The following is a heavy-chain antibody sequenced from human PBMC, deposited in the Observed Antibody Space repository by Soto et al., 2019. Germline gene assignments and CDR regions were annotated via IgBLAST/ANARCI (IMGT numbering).Heavy chain of an antibody. CDR1: RVRVCVSL. CDR2: IKDDGTVT. D-gene: IGHD4-17*01. Sequence: HAWSMRLSCAACRVRVCVSLMDWVRQNTGKGLMWVSRIKDDGTVTSYADSVKGRFTISRDNAKNTLYLQMNSLRVKDTAIYYCAKSDGFDPWGQGTLVTVSS. CDR3: AKSDGFDP. V-gene: IGHV3-74*01. J-gene: IGHJ5*02.